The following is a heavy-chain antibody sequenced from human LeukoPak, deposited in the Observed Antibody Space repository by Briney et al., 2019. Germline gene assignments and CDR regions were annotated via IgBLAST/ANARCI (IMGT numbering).Heavy chain of an antibody. CDR3: AREYYDTRGSYWGLDY. CDR1: GYTFTSYG. J-gene: IGHJ4*02. Sequence: ASVKVSCKASGYTFTSYGMHWVRQAPGQRLEWMGWINAGNGNTKYSQKFQGRVTISRDTSASTAYMELSSLRSEDTAVYYCAREYYDTRGSYWGLDYWGQGTLVTVSS. CDR2: INAGNGNT. D-gene: IGHD3-22*01. V-gene: IGHV1-3*01.